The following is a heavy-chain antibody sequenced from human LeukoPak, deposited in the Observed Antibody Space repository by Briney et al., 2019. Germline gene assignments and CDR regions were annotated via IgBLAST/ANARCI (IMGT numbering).Heavy chain of an antibody. CDR2: IKQDGSEK. CDR3: ASGRFYDTSGYRPFDY. D-gene: IGHD3-22*01. V-gene: IGHV3-7*01. Sequence: PGGSLRLSCAASGFAFSDYWMTWFRQAPGRGLEWVANIKQDGSEKYYLDSVKGRFTISRDNAKSSLCLQMNSLRAEDTAVYYCASGRFYDTSGYRPFDYWGQGTLVTVSS. CDR1: GFAFSDYW. J-gene: IGHJ4*02.